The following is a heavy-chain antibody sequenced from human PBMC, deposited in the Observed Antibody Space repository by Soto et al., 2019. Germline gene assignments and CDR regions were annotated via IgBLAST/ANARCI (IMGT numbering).Heavy chain of an antibody. CDR2: IYHSGST. CDR1: GGSISSGGYS. V-gene: IGHV4-30-2*01. J-gene: IGHJ6*02. Sequence: QLQLQESGSGLVKPSQTLSLTCAVSGGSISSGGYSWSWIRQPPGKGLEWIGYIYHSGSTYYNPSLKSRVPISVDRSKNQFSMKMSSVTAADTAVYYCARGQYYEFLDDMLVGGRDVWGQGTTVTVSS. D-gene: IGHD3-9*01. CDR3: ARGQYYEFLDDMLVGGRDV.